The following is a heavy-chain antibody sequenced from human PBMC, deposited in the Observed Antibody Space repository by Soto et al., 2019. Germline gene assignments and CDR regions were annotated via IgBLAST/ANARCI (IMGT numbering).Heavy chain of an antibody. CDR1: AGSISSYY. J-gene: IGHJ4*02. Sequence: QVQLQESGPGLVKPSETLSLTCTVSAGSISSYYWSWIRQPPGKGLGWIGNIYYTGSTNYNPSLKGRVTISLDTSKNQFSLNLTSVTAADTAVYYCARGARGYRYGWGQGTLVTVSS. CDR2: IYYTGST. V-gene: IGHV4-59*01. CDR3: ARGARGYRYG. D-gene: IGHD5-18*01.